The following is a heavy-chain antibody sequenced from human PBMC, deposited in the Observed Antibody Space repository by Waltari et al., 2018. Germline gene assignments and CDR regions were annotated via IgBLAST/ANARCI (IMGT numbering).Heavy chain of an antibody. CDR1: GYSISSGYY. CDR2: IYHSGST. J-gene: IGHJ4*02. CDR3: ARSETLYNVVVIGV. D-gene: IGHD2-21*01. V-gene: IGHV4-38-2*01. Sequence: QVQLQESGPGLVKPSETLSLTCAVSGYSISSGYYWGWIRQPPGKGLEWIGSIYHSGSTYYNPSLKSRVTISVDTSKNQFSLKLSSVTAADTAVYYCARSETLYNVVVIGVWGQGTLVTVSS.